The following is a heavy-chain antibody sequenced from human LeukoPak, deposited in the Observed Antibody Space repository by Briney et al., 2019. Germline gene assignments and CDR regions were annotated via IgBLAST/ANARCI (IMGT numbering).Heavy chain of an antibody. Sequence: SQTLSLTCAISGDSVSSNRASWTWIRQSPSRGLEWLGRTYYRSKWYNDYAVSLKSRISINPDTSKNQFSLQLNSVTPEDTAVYYCSRSDGASDFDYWGQGTLVTVSS. CDR1: GDSVSSNRAS. CDR3: SRSDGASDFDY. V-gene: IGHV6-1*01. D-gene: IGHD5-24*01. J-gene: IGHJ4*02. CDR2: TYYRSKWYN.